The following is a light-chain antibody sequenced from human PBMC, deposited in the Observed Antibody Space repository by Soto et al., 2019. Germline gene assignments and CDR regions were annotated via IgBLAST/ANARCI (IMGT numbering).Light chain of an antibody. J-gene: IGKJ1*01. CDR1: QSISDY. Sequence: DLQMTQSPSSLSASIGDRVTITCRASQSISDYLNWYQQKPGNAPKLLIYSASTLHSGVPSRFSGSGSGTDFTLTISTLQPEDFATYYCQQSYRTPRTFGQGTKVDIK. CDR3: QQSYRTPRT. V-gene: IGKV1-39*01. CDR2: SAS.